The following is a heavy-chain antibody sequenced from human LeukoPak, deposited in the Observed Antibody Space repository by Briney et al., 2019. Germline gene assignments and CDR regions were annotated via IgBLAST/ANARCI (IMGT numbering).Heavy chain of an antibody. CDR1: GGSPSSNS. V-gene: IGHV4-59*08. CDR2: YYNTGST. J-gene: IGHJ4*02. D-gene: IGHD6-13*01. CDR3: ARQVHSSSGTRPEGVFDY. Sequence: SETLSLTCTVSGGSPSSNSWSWMRQPPGKGLEWVGTYYNTGSTNYNPSLKSRATISVDTSQNQFSLTLSSVTAADTGVYYCARQVHSSSGTRPEGVFDYWGQGTLVTVSS.